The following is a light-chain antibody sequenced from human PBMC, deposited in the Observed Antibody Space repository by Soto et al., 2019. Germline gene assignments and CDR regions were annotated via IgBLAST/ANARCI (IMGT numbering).Light chain of an antibody. CDR1: QSVSNY. J-gene: IGKJ3*01. V-gene: IGKV1-39*01. CDR3: QQDLRPPLT. CDR2: ASS. Sequence: DIQMTQSPSSLSASVCDRVTITCRASQSVSNYLNWYQQKPGKAPTLLIYASSTLQSGVPSRISGSGSGTDFTLTISSLQPEDFATYYCQQDLRPPLTFGPGTKVDIK.